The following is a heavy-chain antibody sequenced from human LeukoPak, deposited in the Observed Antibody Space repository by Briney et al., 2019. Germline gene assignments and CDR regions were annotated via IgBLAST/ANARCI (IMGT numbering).Heavy chain of an antibody. CDR2: ISYDGSNK. J-gene: IGHJ4*02. CDR3: ATSLITMIVVVTDY. V-gene: IGHV3-30*03. Sequence: PGRSLRLSCAASGFTFSSYGMHWVRQAPGKGLEWVAVISYDGSNKYYADSVRGRFTISRDNSKNTLYLQMNSLRAEDTAVYYCATSLITMIVVVTDYWGQGTLVTVSS. D-gene: IGHD3-22*01. CDR1: GFTFSSYG.